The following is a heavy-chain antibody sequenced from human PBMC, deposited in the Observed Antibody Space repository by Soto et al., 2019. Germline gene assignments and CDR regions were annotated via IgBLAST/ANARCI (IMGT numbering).Heavy chain of an antibody. CDR3: AVLGHSGSVFDY. V-gene: IGHV3-21*01. D-gene: IGHD6-6*01. CDR2: ISSSSSYI. J-gene: IGHJ4*02. Sequence: EVQLVESGGGLVKPGGSLRLSCAASGFTFSSYSMNWVRQAPGKGLEWVSSISSSSSYIYYADSVKGRFTNSRDNAKNSLYLQMNSLRAEDTAVYYCAVLGHSGSVFDYWGQGTLVTVSS. CDR1: GFTFSSYS.